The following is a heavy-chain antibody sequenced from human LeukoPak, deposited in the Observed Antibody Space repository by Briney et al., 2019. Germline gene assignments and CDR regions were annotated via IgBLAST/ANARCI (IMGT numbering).Heavy chain of an antibody. CDR1: GGSISSGGYY. J-gene: IGHJ3*02. CDR2: IYHSGST. CDR3: ARDADDCSSTSCYRSGDAFDI. D-gene: IGHD2-2*01. Sequence: SETLSLTCTVSGGSISSGGYYWSWIRQPPGKGLEWIGYIYHSGSTYYNPSLKSRVTISVDRSKNQFSLKLSSVTAADTAVYYCARDADDCSSTSCYRSGDAFDIWGQGTMVTVSS. V-gene: IGHV4-30-2*01.